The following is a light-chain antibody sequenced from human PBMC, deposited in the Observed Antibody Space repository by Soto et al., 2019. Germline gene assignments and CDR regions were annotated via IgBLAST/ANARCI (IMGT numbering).Light chain of an antibody. CDR1: QSVAGSY. CDR3: QQSGSSPPLT. J-gene: IGKJ4*01. CDR2: AAS. V-gene: IGKV3-20*01. Sequence: VLTQSTGTMSLSPGERSTPSCVGIQSVAGSYLAWYQHQRGQAPQLLIYAASSRATGIPDRFSGSGSGTDFTLPISRLEPEDFAVYYCQQSGSSPPLTVGGGTQVEIK.